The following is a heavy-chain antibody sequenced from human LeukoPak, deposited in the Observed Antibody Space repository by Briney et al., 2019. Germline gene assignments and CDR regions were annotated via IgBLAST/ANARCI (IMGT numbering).Heavy chain of an antibody. CDR2: IYYSGST. CDR3: ARGYSNYFNYYYGMDV. J-gene: IGHJ6*02. Sequence: SETLSLTCTVSGGSISSYYWSWIRQPPGKGLEWIGYIYYSGSTNYNPSLKSRVTISVDTSKNQFSLKLSSVTAADTAVYYCARGYSNYFNYYYGMDVWGQGTTVTVSS. CDR1: GGSISSYY. V-gene: IGHV4-59*01. D-gene: IGHD4-11*01.